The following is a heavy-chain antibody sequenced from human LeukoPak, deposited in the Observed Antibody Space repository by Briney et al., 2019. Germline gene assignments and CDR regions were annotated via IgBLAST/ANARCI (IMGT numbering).Heavy chain of an antibody. J-gene: IGHJ5*02. CDR1: GFTFSTYA. Sequence: QSGGSLRLSCAASGFTFSTYAMSWVRQAPGKGLEWVSVVSGTGGRTYCADSVKGRFTISRDNSKNTLYLQMNSLRAEDTALYYCVKASSSSPQYNWFDAWGQGTLVTVSS. CDR2: VSGTGGRT. D-gene: IGHD6-6*01. CDR3: VKASSSSPQYNWFDA. V-gene: IGHV3-23*01.